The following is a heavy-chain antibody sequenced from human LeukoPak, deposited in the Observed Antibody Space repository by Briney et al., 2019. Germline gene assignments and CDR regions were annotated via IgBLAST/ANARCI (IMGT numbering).Heavy chain of an antibody. Sequence: GGSLRLSCAASGFTFSSHWMSWVRQAPGKGLEWVANIDQDGSERYFVDSVKGRFTISRDNAKNSLCLQMSSLRIEDTAVYYCARAVSSASSYNWFDPWGQGALVTVSS. J-gene: IGHJ5*02. CDR2: IDQDGSER. V-gene: IGHV3-7*05. CDR3: ARAVSSASSYNWFDP. CDR1: GFTFSSHW. D-gene: IGHD6-6*01.